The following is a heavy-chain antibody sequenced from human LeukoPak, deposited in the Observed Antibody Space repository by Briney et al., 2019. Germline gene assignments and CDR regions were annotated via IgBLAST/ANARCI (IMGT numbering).Heavy chain of an antibody. J-gene: IGHJ4*02. CDR3: ATMGSGSSYFDY. CDR2: IYYSGST. V-gene: IGHV4-59*01. D-gene: IGHD3-10*01. CDR1: GGSISSYY. Sequence: SETLSLTCTVPGGSISSYYWSWIRQPPGKGLEWIGYIYYSGSTNYNPSLKSRVTISVDTSKNQFSLKLSSVTAADTAVYYCATMGSGSSYFDYWGQGTLVTVSS.